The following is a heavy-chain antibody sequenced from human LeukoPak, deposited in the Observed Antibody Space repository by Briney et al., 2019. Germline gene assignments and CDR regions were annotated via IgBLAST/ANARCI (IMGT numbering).Heavy chain of an antibody. J-gene: IGHJ6*03. V-gene: IGHV1-69*05. CDR3: ARGRWLQLYYMDV. CDR1: GGTFSNYA. D-gene: IGHD5-24*01. CDR2: SIPIFGAT. Sequence: GASVKVSRKASGGTFSNYAISWVRQAPGQGLEWMGGSIPIFGATKYAQKFQGRVTIATDESTSTAYMELSSLRSEDTAVYYCARGRWLQLYYMDVWGKGTTVTVSS.